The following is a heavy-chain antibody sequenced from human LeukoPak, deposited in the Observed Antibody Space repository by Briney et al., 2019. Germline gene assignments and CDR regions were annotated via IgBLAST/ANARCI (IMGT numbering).Heavy chain of an antibody. J-gene: IGHJ6*02. CDR3: AKEINTASYYYYGMDV. CDR1: GFTFSSYG. V-gene: IGHV3-30*18. CDR2: ISNVGDNK. Sequence: GGSLRLSCAASGFTFSSYGMHWVRQAPGKGLEWVAVISNVGDNKYYADSVKGRFTISRDNSKNTLYLQINSLRAEDTAVYYCAKEINTASYYYYGMDVWGQGTTVTVSS. D-gene: IGHD4-17*01.